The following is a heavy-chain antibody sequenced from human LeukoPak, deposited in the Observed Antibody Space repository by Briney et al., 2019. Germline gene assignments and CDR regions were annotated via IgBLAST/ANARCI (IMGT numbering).Heavy chain of an antibody. Sequence: GGSLRLSCAASGFTFSSYGMSWVRQAPGKGLEWVGFIRSKAYGGTTEYAASVKGRFTISRDDSKSIAYLQMNSLKTEDTAAYYCTREGRYCSSTSCSVDYWGQGTLVTVSS. J-gene: IGHJ4*02. CDR3: TREGRYCSSTSCSVDY. CDR2: IRSKAYGGTT. D-gene: IGHD2-2*01. CDR1: GFTFSSYG. V-gene: IGHV3-49*04.